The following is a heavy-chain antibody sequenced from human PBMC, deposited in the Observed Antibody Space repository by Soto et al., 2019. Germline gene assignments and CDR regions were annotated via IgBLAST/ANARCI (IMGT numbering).Heavy chain of an antibody. D-gene: IGHD2-8*01. CDR1: GGSISSYS. CDR3: ARVTINVSTHYFDQ. J-gene: IGHJ4*02. Sequence: SQTLSLTCIVSGGSISSYSWRWSWIRQSPGEGLEWIGYIDYSGTTNYNPSLKSRLTMSIDTSKNQFSLNLSSVTAADTAVYYCARVTINVSTHYFDQWGQGTPVTASS. V-gene: IGHV4-59*01. CDR2: IDYSGTT.